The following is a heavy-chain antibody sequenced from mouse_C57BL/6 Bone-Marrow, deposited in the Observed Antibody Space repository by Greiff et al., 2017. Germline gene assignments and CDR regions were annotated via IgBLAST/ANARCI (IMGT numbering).Heavy chain of an antibody. V-gene: IGHV1-76*01. CDR1: GSTFTDYY. CDR2: IYPEGGDT. J-gene: IGHJ4*01. CDR3: AWGDYYDALDY. Sequence: QVQLQQSGAELVRPGASVKLSCKASGSTFTDYYIHWVKQRPGQGLEWIGRIYPEGGDTYSTQKFKGKATLTADKSSNPAYLQLSSLTSEDTAVYLCAWGDYYDALDYWGQGTTLTGSS. D-gene: IGHD2-4*01.